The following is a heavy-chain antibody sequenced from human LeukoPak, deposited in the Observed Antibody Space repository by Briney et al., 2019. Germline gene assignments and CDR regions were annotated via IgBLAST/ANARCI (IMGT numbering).Heavy chain of an antibody. Sequence: SETLSLTCTVSGYSISTSYYWGWIRQPPGKGLEWIGSIYHSGNTYYNPSLKSRVTISVDTSKNQFALKLNSVTAADTAVYYCARAGYGDSDFDYWGQGTLVTVSS. J-gene: IGHJ4*02. V-gene: IGHV4-38-2*02. CDR2: IYHSGNT. CDR1: GYSISTSYY. CDR3: ARAGYGDSDFDY. D-gene: IGHD4-17*01.